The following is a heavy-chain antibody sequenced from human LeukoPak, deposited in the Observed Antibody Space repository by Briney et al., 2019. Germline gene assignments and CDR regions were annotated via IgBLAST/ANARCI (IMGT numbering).Heavy chain of an antibody. CDR3: AKFQLPITMVRGVITDLDY. CDR2: ISYDGSNK. D-gene: IGHD3-10*01. J-gene: IGHJ4*02. V-gene: IGHV3-30-3*01. Sequence: GGSLRLSCAASGFTFSSYATHWVRQAPGKGLEWVAVISYDGSNKYYADSVKGRFTISRDNSKNTLYLQMNSLRAEDTAVYYCAKFQLPITMVRGVITDLDYWGQGTLVTVSS. CDR1: GFTFSSYA.